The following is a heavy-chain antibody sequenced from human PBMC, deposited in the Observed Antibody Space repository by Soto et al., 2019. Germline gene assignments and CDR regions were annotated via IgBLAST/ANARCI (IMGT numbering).Heavy chain of an antibody. J-gene: IGHJ4*02. D-gene: IGHD2-21*02. CDR2: ISGSAGST. V-gene: IGHV3-23*01. CDR3: AKSHIVVVTAIGYYFDY. CDR1: GFTFSSYA. Sequence: GGSLRLSCAASGFTFSSYAMSWVRQAPGKGLEWVSAISGSAGSTYYADSVKGRFTISRDNSKNTLYLQMNSLRAEDTAVYYCAKSHIVVVTAIGYYFDYWGQGTLVTVSS.